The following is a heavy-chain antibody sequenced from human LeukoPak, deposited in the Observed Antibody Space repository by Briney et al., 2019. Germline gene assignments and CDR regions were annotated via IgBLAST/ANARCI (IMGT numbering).Heavy chain of an antibody. CDR2: INPSGGST. J-gene: IGHJ6*03. CDR3: ARAQYCSSTSCPHVDYYYYYYMDV. V-gene: IGHV1-46*01. D-gene: IGHD2-2*01. CDR1: GYTFTSYY. Sequence: ASVKVSCKASGYTFTSYYMHWVRQAPGQGLEWMGIINPSGGSTSYAQKFQGRVTMTRDMSTSTVYMELSSLRSEDTAVYYCARAQYCSSTSCPHVDYYYYYYMDVWGKGTTVTVSS.